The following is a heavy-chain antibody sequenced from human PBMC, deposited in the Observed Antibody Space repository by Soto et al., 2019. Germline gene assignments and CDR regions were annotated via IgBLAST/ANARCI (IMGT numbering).Heavy chain of an antibody. CDR2: ITLDGRAE. V-gene: IGHV3-30*04. J-gene: IGHJ3*02. D-gene: IGHD2-15*01. CDR1: GFTFDSYA. Sequence: GGSLRLSCAASGFTFDSYAMTWGRQAPGKGLEWVADITLDGRAEFYAHSVIGRFTISRDKSNNTLSLQMNSLTVDDTAVYYCGRDPYGLYWEWSFDIWGHGTMVTV. CDR3: GRDPYGLYWEWSFDI.